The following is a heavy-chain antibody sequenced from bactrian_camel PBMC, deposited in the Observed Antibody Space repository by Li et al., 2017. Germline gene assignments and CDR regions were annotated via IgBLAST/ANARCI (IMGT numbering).Heavy chain of an antibody. Sequence: DVQLVESGGGLVQPGGSLRLSCATSGFTFREYHMIWVRQPPGKGLEWVSTIQIEVEGRRTLYADSVKGRFTISRDNAKNTLYLELNSLQTDDSAIYFCAKASGSGWYDFGEWGQGTQVTVS. V-gene: IGHV3S40*01. D-gene: IGHD6*01. CDR1: GFTFREYH. CDR3: AKASGSGWYDFGE. J-gene: IGHJ6*01. CDR2: IQIEVEGRRT.